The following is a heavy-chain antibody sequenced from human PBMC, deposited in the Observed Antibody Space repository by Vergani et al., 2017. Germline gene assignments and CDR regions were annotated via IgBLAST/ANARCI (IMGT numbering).Heavy chain of an antibody. Sequence: QLQLQESDSRLVNPSQTLSLTCTLSGDAISRDTYSWNWVRQPPGKPLEWIGSVYYSGTTYYKPSLGGRVTMSIDKSKNHFSLTLTSVTAADSAFYFCARGQTGYSRYWSTYFFYKDVWGKGTTVTVSS. J-gene: IGHJ6*03. D-gene: IGHD2-8*02. CDR2: VYYSGTT. CDR3: ARGQTGYSRYWSTYFFYKDV. V-gene: IGHV4-30-2*01. CDR1: GDAISRDTYS.